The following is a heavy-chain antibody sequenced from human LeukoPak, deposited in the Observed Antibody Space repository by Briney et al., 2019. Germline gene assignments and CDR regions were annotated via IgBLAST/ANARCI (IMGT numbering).Heavy chain of an antibody. Sequence: SETLSLXCTVSGGSNSSYYWSWIRQPAGKGLEWIGRIYTSGSTNYNPSLKSRVTMSVDTSKNQFSLKLSSVTAADTAVYYCASSGGWFGDRWGLDYWGQGTLVTVSS. J-gene: IGHJ4*02. CDR1: GGSNSSYY. CDR2: IYTSGST. CDR3: ASSGGWFGDRWGLDY. V-gene: IGHV4-4*07. D-gene: IGHD3-10*01.